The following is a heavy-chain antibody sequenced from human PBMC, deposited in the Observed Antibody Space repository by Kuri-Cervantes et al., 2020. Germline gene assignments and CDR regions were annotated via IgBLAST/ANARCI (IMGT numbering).Heavy chain of an antibody. V-gene: IGHV1-18*01. D-gene: IGHD3-10*01. Sequence: ASVKVSCKASGYTFTSYGISWVRQAPGQGLEWMGWISAYNGNTNYAQKLQGRVTMTRDTSISTVYMELSRLRSDDTAVYYCAREAPSWYGSGDWYFDLWGRGTLVTVSS. CDR2: ISAYNGNT. CDR3: AREAPSWYGSGDWYFDL. CDR1: GYTFTSYG. J-gene: IGHJ2*01.